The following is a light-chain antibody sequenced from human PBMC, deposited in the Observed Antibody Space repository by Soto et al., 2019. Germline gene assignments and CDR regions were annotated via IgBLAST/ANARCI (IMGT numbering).Light chain of an antibody. Sequence: QSALTQPASVSGSPGQSIAISCTGSNSDVGGYNYVSWYQQYPGKAPKLMIYDVSNRPSGVSTRFSGSKSGNTASLTISGLQAEDEADYYCSSYISSSTRVFGGGTKLTVL. CDR1: NSDVGGYNY. J-gene: IGLJ2*01. CDR3: SSYISSSTRV. CDR2: DVS. V-gene: IGLV2-14*01.